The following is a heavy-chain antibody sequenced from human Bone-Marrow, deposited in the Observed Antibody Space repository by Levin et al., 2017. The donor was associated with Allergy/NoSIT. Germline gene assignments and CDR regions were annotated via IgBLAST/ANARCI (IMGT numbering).Heavy chain of an antibody. CDR2: VNSDERNI. Sequence: LSLTCAASGFRFSSSWMHWVRQVPGKGLVWVSRVNSDERNIDYADSVKGRFTISRDNAQSTLYLQMNSLRAEDTAVYFCARSTWGYIGYLDYWGQGSLVTVSS. D-gene: IGHD5-18*01. J-gene: IGHJ4*02. CDR1: GFRFSSSW. CDR3: ARSTWGYIGYLDY. V-gene: IGHV3-74*01.